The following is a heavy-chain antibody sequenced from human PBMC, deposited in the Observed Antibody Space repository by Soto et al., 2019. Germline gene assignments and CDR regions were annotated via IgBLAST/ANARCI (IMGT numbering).Heavy chain of an antibody. D-gene: IGHD6-13*01. J-gene: IGHJ4*02. CDR2: ISAYNGNT. CDR3: ASVLTSAGFDY. Sequence: QVQLVQSGAEVKKPGASVKVSCKASGYTFTSYGISWVRQAPGQGREWMGWISAYNGNTNSAQKLQGRVTMNTDTTTSTAYMELRSLRSDDTAVYYCASVLTSAGFDYWGQGTLVTVSS. CDR1: GYTFTSYG. V-gene: IGHV1-18*01.